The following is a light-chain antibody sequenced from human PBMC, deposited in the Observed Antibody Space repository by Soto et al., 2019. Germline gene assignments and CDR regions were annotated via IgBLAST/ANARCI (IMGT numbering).Light chain of an antibody. J-gene: IGKJ1*01. V-gene: IGKV3-15*01. Sequence: EIVMTQSPATLSVSPGESATLSCRASQSLSSNLAWYQQKPGQAPRLLIYRASTRATGVPARFSGSGSGTEFTLTISSLQSEDFAVYYCHQYNNWPPWTFGPGTKVEIK. CDR2: RAS. CDR3: HQYNNWPPWT. CDR1: QSLSSN.